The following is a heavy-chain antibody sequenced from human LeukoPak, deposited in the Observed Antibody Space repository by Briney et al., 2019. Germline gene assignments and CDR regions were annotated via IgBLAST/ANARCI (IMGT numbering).Heavy chain of an antibody. CDR3: ARDLRD. Sequence: GGSLRLSCAASGFTVSSNYMSWVRQAPGKGLEWVSLISSVGSTYYADSVKGRFTVSRDNAKNTLYLQMSSLRAEDTAMYYCARDLRDWGQGTLVTVSS. J-gene: IGHJ4*02. CDR2: ISSVGST. V-gene: IGHV3-53*01. CDR1: GFTVSSNY.